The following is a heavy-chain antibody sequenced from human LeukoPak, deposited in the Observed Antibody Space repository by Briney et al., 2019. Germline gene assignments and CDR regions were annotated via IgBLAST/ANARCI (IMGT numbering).Heavy chain of an antibody. CDR2: IKEDGSEK. CDR1: GFTFSNYW. Sequence: GGSLRLSCAASGFTFSNYWMSWVRQAPGKGLEWVANIKEDGSEKYYVDSVKGRFTISRDNAKNSLYLQVNSLRAEDTAVYYCGRVSQWAFDYWGQGTLVTVSS. CDR3: GRVSQWAFDY. D-gene: IGHD2-8*01. J-gene: IGHJ4*02. V-gene: IGHV3-7*01.